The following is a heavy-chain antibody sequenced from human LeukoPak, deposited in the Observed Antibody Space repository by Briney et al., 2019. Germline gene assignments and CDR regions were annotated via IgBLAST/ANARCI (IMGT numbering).Heavy chain of an antibody. CDR3: ARVSDGVFDY. CDR1: GGSISSGSYY. D-gene: IGHD2-21*01. CDR2: IYTSGST. J-gene: IGHJ4*02. Sequence: TLSLTCTVSGGSISSGSYYWSWIRQPAGKGLEWIGRIYTSGSTNYNPSLKSRVTISVDTSKNQFSLKLSSVTSADTAVYYCARVSDGVFDYWGQGTLVTVSS. V-gene: IGHV4-61*02.